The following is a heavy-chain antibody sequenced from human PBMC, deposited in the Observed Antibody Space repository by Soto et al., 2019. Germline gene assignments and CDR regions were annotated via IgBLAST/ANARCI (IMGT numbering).Heavy chain of an antibody. CDR1: GYKFTTFW. CDR2: IDPTDSFT. D-gene: IGHD2-15*01. Sequence: GESLKISCKASGYKFTTFWLNWVRQTPGKGLEWLGRIDPTDSFTNYSPPFEGHVTISVDRSISTAYLQWNSLQASDTAIYYCARPASGGSRDAFDVWGQGTMVTV. J-gene: IGHJ3*01. V-gene: IGHV5-10-1*01. CDR3: ARPASGGSRDAFDV.